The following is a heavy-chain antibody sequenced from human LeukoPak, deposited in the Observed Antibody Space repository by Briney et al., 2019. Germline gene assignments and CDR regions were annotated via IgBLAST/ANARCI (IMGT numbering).Heavy chain of an antibody. CDR3: ASRRDSSGYYYLDY. D-gene: IGHD3-22*01. CDR2: MNPNSGNT. J-gene: IGHJ4*02. CDR1: GYTFTSYD. Sequence: ASVKVSFTASGYTFTSYDINWVRQATGQGLEWMGWMNPNSGNTGYAQKFQGRVTMTRNTSISTAYMELSSLRSEDTAVYYCASRRDSSGYYYLDYWGQGTLVTVSS. V-gene: IGHV1-8*01.